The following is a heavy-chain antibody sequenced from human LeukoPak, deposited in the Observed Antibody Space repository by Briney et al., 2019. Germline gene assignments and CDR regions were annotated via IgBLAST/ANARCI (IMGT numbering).Heavy chain of an antibody. V-gene: IGHV5-51*01. CDR2: INPGDSDT. D-gene: IGHD5-24*01. CDR1: GYRFTNYW. Sequence: GESLKISCKGSGYRFTNYWIGWVRQMPGKGLEWMGIINPGDSDTRYSPSFQGQVTISADKSISTAYLQWSSLKASDTAMFYCARQEMSTMLIDYWGQGTLVTVSS. J-gene: IGHJ4*02. CDR3: ARQEMSTMLIDY.